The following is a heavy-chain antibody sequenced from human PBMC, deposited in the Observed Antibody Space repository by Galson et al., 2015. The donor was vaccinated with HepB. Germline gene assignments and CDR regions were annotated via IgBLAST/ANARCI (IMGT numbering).Heavy chain of an antibody. J-gene: IGHJ3*02. V-gene: IGHV1-69*04. Sequence: SVKVSCKASGGTFSSYAISWVRQAPGQGLEWMGRIIPILGIANYAQKFQGRVTITADKSTSTAYMELSSLRSEDTAVYYCARDMTITMIVDRFGSGAFDIWGQGTMVTVSS. CDR1: GGTFSSYA. D-gene: IGHD3-22*01. CDR3: ARDMTITMIVDRFGSGAFDI. CDR2: IIPILGIA.